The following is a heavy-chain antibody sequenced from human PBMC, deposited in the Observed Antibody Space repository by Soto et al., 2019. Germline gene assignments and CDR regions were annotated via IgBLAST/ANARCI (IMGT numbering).Heavy chain of an antibody. D-gene: IGHD4-17*01. J-gene: IGHJ4*02. CDR1: GGSISSYY. CDR2: IYYSGST. CDR3: ARADRYPVTTVDY. V-gene: IGHV4-59*01. Sequence: SSETLSLTCTVSGGSISSYYWSWIRQPPGKGLEWIGYIYYSGSTNYNPSLKSRVTISVDTSKNQFSLKLSSVTAADTAVYYCARADRYPVTTVDYWGQGTLVTVSS.